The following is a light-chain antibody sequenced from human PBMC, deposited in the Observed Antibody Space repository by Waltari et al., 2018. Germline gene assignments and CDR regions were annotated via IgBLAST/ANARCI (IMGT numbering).Light chain of an antibody. J-gene: IGKJ1*01. Sequence: SCRASRKVCKYLAWYQQGPGQPPRLLIYHASNRAIVIPDRFSGSGSGTDFSLTISRLEPEDFAVYYCQKYVTLPATFGQGTKVEIK. CDR2: HAS. CDR1: RKVCKY. V-gene: IGKV3-11*01. CDR3: QKYVTLPAT.